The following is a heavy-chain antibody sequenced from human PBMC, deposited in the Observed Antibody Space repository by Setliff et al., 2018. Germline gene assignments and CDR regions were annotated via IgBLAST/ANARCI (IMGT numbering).Heavy chain of an antibody. CDR2: ISGSAQTT. J-gene: IGHJ4*02. Sequence: GGSLRLSCAASGFTFSSYAITWVRQAPGKGLEWVSMISGSAQTTYYADAVKGRFTVSRDNSKNMLYLQMNSLRDEDTARYYCEAAGYWGQGMLVTVSS. D-gene: IGHD6-19*01. V-gene: IGHV3-23*01. CDR3: EAAGY. CDR1: GFTFSSYA.